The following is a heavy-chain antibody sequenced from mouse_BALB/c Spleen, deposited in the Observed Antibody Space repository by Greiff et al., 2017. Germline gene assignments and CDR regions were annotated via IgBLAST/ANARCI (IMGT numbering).Heavy chain of an antibody. CDR1: GFNIKDTS. Sequence: VQLQQSGAELVKPGASVKLSCTASGFNIKDTSLHWVKQRPEQGLEWIGRIDPANGNTKYDPKFQGKATITADTSSNTAYLQLSSLTSEDTAVYYCAFSRSYAMDYWGQGTSVTVSS. D-gene: IGHD3-1*01. V-gene: IGHV14-3*02. CDR2: IDPANGNT. J-gene: IGHJ4*01. CDR3: AFSRSYAMDY.